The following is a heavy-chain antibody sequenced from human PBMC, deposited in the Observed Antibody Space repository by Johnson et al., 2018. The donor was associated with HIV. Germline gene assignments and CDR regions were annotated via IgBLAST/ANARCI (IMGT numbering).Heavy chain of an antibody. CDR1: GFIFDDYG. J-gene: IGHJ3*02. CDR3: ARQTTVVSGDAFDI. V-gene: IGHV3-48*04. Sequence: VQLVESGGGVVRPGGSLRLSCAGSGFIFDDYGMNWVRQVPGKGLEWVSYISSSGSTIYYADSVVKGRFTISRDNAKNSVFLQMNSLRVEDTAIYYCARQTTVVSGDAFDIWGQGTMVTVSS. CDR2: ISSSGSTI. D-gene: IGHD4-23*01.